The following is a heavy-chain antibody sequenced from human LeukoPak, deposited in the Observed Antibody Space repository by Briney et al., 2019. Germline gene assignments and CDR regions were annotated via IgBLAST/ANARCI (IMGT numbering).Heavy chain of an antibody. CDR1: GFTFDDYA. J-gene: IGHJ4*02. CDR2: ISWNSGSI. V-gene: IGHV3-9*01. CDR3: AKDLSGGFDY. D-gene: IGHD2-15*01. Sequence: GRSLRLSCAASGFTFDDYAMHWVRQAPGKGLEWVSGISWNSGSIGYADSVKGRFTISRDNAKNSLYLQMNSLRAEDTALYYCAKDLSGGFDYWGQGTLVTVSS.